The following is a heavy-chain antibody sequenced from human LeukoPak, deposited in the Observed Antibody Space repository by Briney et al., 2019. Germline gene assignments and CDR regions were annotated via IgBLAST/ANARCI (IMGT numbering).Heavy chain of an antibody. V-gene: IGHV3-30*18. J-gene: IGHJ4*02. CDR2: IANDGKDK. CDR1: GFTFSRYG. D-gene: IGHD2-2*01. CDR3: AKDQQVGAAAYYFDS. Sequence: PGGSLRLSCAASGFTFSRYGLHWVRQAPGKGLEWVAVIANDGKDKKYADSVKGRFTISRDNSKSTLYLQMNSLRAEDTAVYYCAKDQQVGAAAYYFDSWGRGTLVTVSS.